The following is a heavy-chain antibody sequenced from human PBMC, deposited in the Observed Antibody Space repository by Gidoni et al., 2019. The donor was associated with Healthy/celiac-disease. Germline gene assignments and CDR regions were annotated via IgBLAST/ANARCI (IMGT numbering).Heavy chain of an antibody. CDR1: GGTFSRYA. V-gene: IGHV1-69*04. D-gene: IGHD5-18*01. J-gene: IGHJ4*02. Sequence: QVQLVQSGAEVKKPGSSVKVSCKASGGTFSRYAIRWVRQAPGQGLEWMGRIIPILGIANYAQKFQGRVTITADKSTSTAYMELSSLRSEDTAVYYCEREWIDTAMVGEQWGWGQGTLVTVSS. CDR3: EREWIDTAMVGEQWG. CDR2: IIPILGIA.